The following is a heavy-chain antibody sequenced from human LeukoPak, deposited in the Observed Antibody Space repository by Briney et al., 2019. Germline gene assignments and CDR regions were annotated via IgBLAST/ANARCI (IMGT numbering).Heavy chain of an antibody. CDR1: GYTFTDYY. CDR3: ARTDNKYDSRLLFN. Sequence: GASVKVSCKASGYTFTDYYIHWVRQAPGHGLEWMGWVNPHSGGTNFAQRFRGRVTLTRDTSATTAYMELNRLESDDTAIYYCARTDNKYDSRLLFNWGQGTQIIVSS. CDR2: VNPHSGGT. V-gene: IGHV1-2*02. J-gene: IGHJ4*02. D-gene: IGHD3-22*01.